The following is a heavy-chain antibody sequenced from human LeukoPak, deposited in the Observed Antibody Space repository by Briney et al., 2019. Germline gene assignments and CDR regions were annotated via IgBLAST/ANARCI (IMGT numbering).Heavy chain of an antibody. CDR1: GGSISNYY. CDR2: IYYSGNT. CDR3: ARSGTRSGGAFDI. V-gene: IGHV4-59*08. D-gene: IGHD4-23*01. J-gene: IGHJ3*02. Sequence: SETLSLTCTVSGGSISNYYWSWIRQPPGKGLEWIGSIYYSGNTNYNPSLYSRVTISLDTSKNQFSLKLSSVTAADTAVYFCARSGTRSGGAFDIWGQGTMVTVSS.